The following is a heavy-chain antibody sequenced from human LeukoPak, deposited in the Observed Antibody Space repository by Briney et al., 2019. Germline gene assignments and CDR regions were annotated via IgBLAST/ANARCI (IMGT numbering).Heavy chain of an antibody. D-gene: IGHD6-13*01. CDR1: GYTFTAYY. J-gene: IGHJ4*02. CDR3: ARDPGQQLVPIGYFDY. Sequence: GASVKVSCKTSGYTFTAYYIHWVRQAPGRGPEWMGWIIPIFGTANYAQKFQGRVTITADKSTSTAYMELSSLRSEDTAVYYCARDPGQQLVPIGYFDYWGQGTLVTVSS. V-gene: IGHV1-69*06. CDR2: IIPIFGTA.